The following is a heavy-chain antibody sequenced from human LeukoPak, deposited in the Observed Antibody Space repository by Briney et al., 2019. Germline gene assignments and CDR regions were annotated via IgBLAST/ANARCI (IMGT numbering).Heavy chain of an antibody. D-gene: IGHD6-13*01. CDR1: GGSISSYY. J-gene: IGHJ4*02. Sequence: SETLSLTCTVSGGSISSYYWSWIRQPPWKGLEWIGYIYYSGSTNYNPSLKSRVTISVDTSKNQFSLKLSSVTAADTAVYYCARRIGYSSSWAFDYWGQGTLVTVSS. CDR2: IYYSGST. CDR3: ARRIGYSSSWAFDY. V-gene: IGHV4-59*08.